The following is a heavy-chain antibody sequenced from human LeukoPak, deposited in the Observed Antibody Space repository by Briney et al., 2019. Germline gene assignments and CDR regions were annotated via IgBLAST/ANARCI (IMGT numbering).Heavy chain of an antibody. CDR2: INPNSGGT. J-gene: IGHJ1*01. D-gene: IGHD3-22*01. CDR1: GYTFTGYY. CDR3: AGPSHYYYDSSGGYQPAWQH. V-gene: IGHV1-2*06. Sequence: GASVKVSCKASGYTFTGYYMHWVRQAPGQGLEWMGRINPNSGGTNYAQKFQGRVTMTRDTSISTAYMELSRLRSDDTAVYYCAGPSHYYYDSSGGYQPAWQHWGQGTLVTVSS.